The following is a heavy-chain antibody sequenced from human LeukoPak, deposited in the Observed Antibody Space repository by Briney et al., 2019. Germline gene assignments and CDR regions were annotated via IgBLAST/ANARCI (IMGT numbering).Heavy chain of an antibody. CDR2: FDPEDGET. CDR3: AKDPAYYYGSGTSAHFDC. V-gene: IGHV1-24*01. D-gene: IGHD3-10*01. J-gene: IGHJ4*02. Sequence: GASVKVSCKVSGYTLTELSMHWVRQAPGKGLEWMGGFDPEDGETIYAQKFQGRVTMTEDTSTDTAYMELSSLRTEDTAVYYCAKDPAYYYGSGTSAHFDCWGQGTLVTVSS. CDR1: GYTLTELS.